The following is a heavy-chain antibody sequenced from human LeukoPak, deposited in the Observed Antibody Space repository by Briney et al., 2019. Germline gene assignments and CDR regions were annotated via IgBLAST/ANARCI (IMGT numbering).Heavy chain of an antibody. D-gene: IGHD2-21*02. CDR3: AKSRAYCGGDCYRAFDI. Sequence: PGGSLRLSCAASGFTFSSYGMHWVRQAPGKGLEWVAVISYDGSNKYYADSVKGRFTISRDNSKNTLYLQMNSLRAEDTAVYYCAKSRAYCGGDCYRAFDIWGQGTMVTVSS. J-gene: IGHJ3*02. CDR2: ISYDGSNK. CDR1: GFTFSSYG. V-gene: IGHV3-30*18.